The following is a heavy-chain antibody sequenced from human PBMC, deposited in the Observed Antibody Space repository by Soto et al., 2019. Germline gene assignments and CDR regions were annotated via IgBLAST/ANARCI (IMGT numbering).Heavy chain of an antibody. CDR1: GFTFSSYG. CDR3: ASQASSYFDY. CDR2: IWYDGSNK. V-gene: IGHV3-33*01. Sequence: GGPLRLSCAASGFTFSSYGMHWVRQAPGKGLEWVAVIWYDGSNKYYADSVKGRFTISRDNSKNTLYLQMNSLRAEDTAVYYCASQASSYFDYWGQGTLVTVSS. J-gene: IGHJ4*02.